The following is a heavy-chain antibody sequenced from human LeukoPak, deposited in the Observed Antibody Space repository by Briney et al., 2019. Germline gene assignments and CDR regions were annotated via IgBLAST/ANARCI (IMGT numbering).Heavy chain of an antibody. J-gene: IGHJ4*02. CDR2: IYPGDSDT. V-gene: IGHV5-51*01. CDR1: GYSFPSYW. Sequence: GESLKISCKGSGYSFPSYWIGWVRQMPGKGLEWMGIIYPGDSDTRYSPSFQGQVTISADKSISTAYLQWSSLKASDTAMYYCATPYPREYCSSTTCYFNYWGQGTLVTVSS. D-gene: IGHD2-2*01. CDR3: ATPYPREYCSSTTCYFNY.